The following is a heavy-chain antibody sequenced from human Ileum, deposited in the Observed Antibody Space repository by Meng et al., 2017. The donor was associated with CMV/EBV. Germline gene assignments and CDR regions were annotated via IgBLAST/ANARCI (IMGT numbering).Heavy chain of an antibody. Sequence: GESLKISCEASGLMFSDTWMNWVRQAPGKGLEWVGHVKKKKDGGTTDLAAPVKGRFTISRDDSTGTVYLQMNNLKAEDTAVYYCASDAYFRIRDWGQGTLVTVSS. J-gene: IGHJ4*02. CDR3: ASDAYFRIRD. CDR2: VKKKKDGGTT. V-gene: IGHV3-15*01. D-gene: IGHD3-3*02. CDR1: GLMFSDTW.